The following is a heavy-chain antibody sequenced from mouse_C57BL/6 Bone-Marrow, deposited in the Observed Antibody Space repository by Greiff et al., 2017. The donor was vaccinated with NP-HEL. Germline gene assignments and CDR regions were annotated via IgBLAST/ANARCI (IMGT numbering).Heavy chain of an antibody. CDR1: GFTFSSYA. J-gene: IGHJ2*01. CDR3: ARLLRYPVFDY. D-gene: IGHD1-1*01. Sequence: EVQVVESGGGLVKPGGSLKLSCAASGFTFSSYAMSWVRQTPEKRLEWVATISDGGSYTYYPDNVKGRFTISRDNAKNNLYLQMSHLKSEDTAMYYCARLLRYPVFDYWGQGTTLTVSS. V-gene: IGHV5-4*01. CDR2: ISDGGSYT.